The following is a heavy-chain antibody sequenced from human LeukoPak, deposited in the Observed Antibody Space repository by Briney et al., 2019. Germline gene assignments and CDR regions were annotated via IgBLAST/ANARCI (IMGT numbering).Heavy chain of an antibody. CDR1: GFTFSSYA. D-gene: IGHD3-10*01. V-gene: IGHV3-23*01. Sequence: GGSLRLSCAASGFTFSSYAMSWVRQAPGKGLEWVSAISGSGGSTYYADSMKGRFTISRDNSKNTLYLQMNSLRAEDTAVYYCAKEGYYYGSGSYPFDYWGQGTLVTVSS. CDR3: AKEGYYYGSGSYPFDY. CDR2: ISGSGGST. J-gene: IGHJ4*02.